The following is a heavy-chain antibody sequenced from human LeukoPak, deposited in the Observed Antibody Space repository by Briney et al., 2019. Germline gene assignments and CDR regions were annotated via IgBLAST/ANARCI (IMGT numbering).Heavy chain of an antibody. CDR1: GGSISSYY. D-gene: IGHD6-19*01. CDR3: ARLFVAVAGTTRHFDY. CDR2: IYYSGST. V-gene: IGHV4-59*01. J-gene: IGHJ4*02. Sequence: SETLSLTCTVSGGSISSYYWSWIRQPPGKGLEWIGYIYYSGSTNYNPSLKSRVTISVDTSKNQFSLKLSSVTAADTAVYYCARLFVAVAGTTRHFDYWGQGTLVTVSS.